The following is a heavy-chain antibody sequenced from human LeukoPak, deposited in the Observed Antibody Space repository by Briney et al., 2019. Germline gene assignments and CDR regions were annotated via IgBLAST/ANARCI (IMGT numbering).Heavy chain of an antibody. CDR3: ASGAYNFAR. CDR2: IRSKGNGGTT. D-gene: IGHD1-1*01. CDR1: GFNFGDHA. V-gene: IGHV3-49*03. Sequence: GGSLRLSCTASGFNFGDHAMSWFRQAPGKGLEGVGFIRSKGNGGTTEYAASVKGRFTISRDDSKSIAYLQMDSLRTEDTGVYYCASGAYNFARWGQGTLVTVSS. J-gene: IGHJ4*02.